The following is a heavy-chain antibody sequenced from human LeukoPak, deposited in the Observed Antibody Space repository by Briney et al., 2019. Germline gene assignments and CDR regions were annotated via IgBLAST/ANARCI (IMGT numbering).Heavy chain of an antibody. CDR3: AKDKDIVVVPAGRSFDI. V-gene: IGHV3-30*02. D-gene: IGHD2-2*01. CDR1: AFTLSSYC. Sequence: PGESLRLSCAPSAFTLSSYCMHWDRQAPGKLMEWVAFIRYDGSNKYYADTVQGRFTISRDNSMNTVYLQMNSLRAEDTAVYYCAKDKDIVVVPAGRSFDIWGQGTMVTVSS. CDR2: IRYDGSNK. J-gene: IGHJ3*02.